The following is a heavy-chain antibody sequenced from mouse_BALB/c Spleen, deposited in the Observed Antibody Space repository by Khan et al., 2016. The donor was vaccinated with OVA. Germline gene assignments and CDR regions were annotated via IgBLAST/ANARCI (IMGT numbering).Heavy chain of an antibody. Sequence: QVQLQQSGPGLVAPSQNLSLTCTVSGFSLSDYGVSWIRQPPGKGLEWLGVIWGGGSTYYNSDLKSRLSISKDNSNSQVFLKMSSLQSDDTAMFYCAKGVWSYYYTLDYWGQGTSVTVSS. CDR3: AKGVWSYYYTLDY. V-gene: IGHV2-6-5*01. CDR1: GFSLSDYG. J-gene: IGHJ4*01. CDR2: IWGGGST.